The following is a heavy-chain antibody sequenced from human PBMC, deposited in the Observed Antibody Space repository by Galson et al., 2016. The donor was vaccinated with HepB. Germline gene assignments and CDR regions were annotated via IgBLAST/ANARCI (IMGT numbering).Heavy chain of an antibody. D-gene: IGHD2-2*01. CDR2: INPNSGDT. CDR3: AVLSSMAVVFDY. V-gene: IGHV1-2*06. J-gene: IGHJ4*02. Sequence: SVKVSCKASGYTFSGYYMNWVRQAPGQGLEWMGRINPNSGDTNYAQKFQGRVTMTRDTSITTAYMELSRLRSDDTAVYYCAVLSSMAVVFDYWGQGTLVTVSS. CDR1: GYTFSGYY.